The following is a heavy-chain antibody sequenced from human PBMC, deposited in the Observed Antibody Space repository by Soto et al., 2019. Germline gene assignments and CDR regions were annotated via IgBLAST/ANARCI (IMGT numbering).Heavy chain of an antibody. CDR2: ISAGNGNT. D-gene: IGHD3-22*01. V-gene: IGHV1-3*01. CDR3: AIRGYYYDSNGYFY. J-gene: IGHJ4*02. CDR1: GYTFHSYA. Sequence: GASVKVSCKASGYTFHSYAINWVRQAPGQRLEWMGWISAGNGNTIYSQTFQARVAITRDTSASTADMVLSSLRSEDTAVYYCAIRGYYYDSNGYFYWGQGTLVTVSS.